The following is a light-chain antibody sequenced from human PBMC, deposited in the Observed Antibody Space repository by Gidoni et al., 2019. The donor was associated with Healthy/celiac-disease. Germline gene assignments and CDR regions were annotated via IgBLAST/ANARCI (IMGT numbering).Light chain of an antibody. V-gene: IGKV1-5*03. CDR2: KAS. CDR3: QQYNSYWT. Sequence: SQSISSWLAWYQQKPGKAPKLLIYKASSLESGVPSRFSGSGSGTEFTLTISSLQPDDFATYYCQQYNSYWTFGQGTKVEIK. J-gene: IGKJ1*01. CDR1: QSISSW.